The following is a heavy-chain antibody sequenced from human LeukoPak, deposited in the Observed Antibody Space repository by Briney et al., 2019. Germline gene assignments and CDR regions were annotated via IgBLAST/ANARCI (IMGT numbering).Heavy chain of an antibody. V-gene: IGHV4-34*01. J-gene: IGHJ4*02. CDR1: GGSFSGYY. D-gene: IGHD1-26*01. Sequence: SETLSLTCTVYGGSFSGYYWSWIRQPPGKGREGIGEINQSGSTNYNPSLKSRVTISVDTSKNQFSLTLSSLTAADTAVYYCARLRVGATFIDYWGQGTLLTVPS. CDR2: INQSGST. CDR3: ARLRVGATFIDY.